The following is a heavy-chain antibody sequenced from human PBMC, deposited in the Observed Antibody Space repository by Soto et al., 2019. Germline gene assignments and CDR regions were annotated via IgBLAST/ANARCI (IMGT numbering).Heavy chain of an antibody. V-gene: IGHV4-39*01. CDR2: VYSNGHT. D-gene: IGHD1-1*01. J-gene: IGHJ4*02. CDR1: VDSISNKNYH. Sequence: WETLSLTCTFSVDSISNKNYHCGWTRQPPWKGLEWIGTVYSNGHTYHNPSLKSRLAMAVDTSKNQFSLSLISVTAADTAVYLCPSITNGRPGDSLGQGTLDTVSS. CDR3: PSITNGRPGDS.